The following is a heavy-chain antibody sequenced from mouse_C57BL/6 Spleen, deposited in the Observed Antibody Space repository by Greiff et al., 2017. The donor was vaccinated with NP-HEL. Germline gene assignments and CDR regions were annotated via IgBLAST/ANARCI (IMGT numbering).Heavy chain of an antibody. CDR3: AREYYDSSEYFDV. J-gene: IGHJ1*03. Sequence: VKLMESGAELARPGASVKLSCTASGYTFTSYGISWVKQRTGQGLEWIGEIYPRSGNTYYNEKFKGKATLTADKSSSTAYMELRSLTSEDSAVYFCAREYYDSSEYFDVWGTGTTVTVSS. D-gene: IGHD1-1*01. CDR2: IYPRSGNT. CDR1: GYTFTSYG. V-gene: IGHV1-81*01.